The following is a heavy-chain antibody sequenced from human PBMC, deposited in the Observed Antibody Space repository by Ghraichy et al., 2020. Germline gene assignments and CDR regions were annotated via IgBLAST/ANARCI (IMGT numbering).Heavy chain of an antibody. CDR1: GDSVSSNSAA. D-gene: IGHD5-18*01. CDR2: TYYRSKWYN. J-gene: IGHJ4*02. CDR3: ASSIAGERKGQLWFDY. Sequence: SETLSLTCAISGDSVSSNSAAWNWIRQSPSRGLEWLGRTYYRSKWYNDYAVSVKSRITINPDTSKNQFSLQLNSVTPEDTAVYYCASSIAGERKGQLWFDYWGQGTLVTVSS. V-gene: IGHV6-1*01.